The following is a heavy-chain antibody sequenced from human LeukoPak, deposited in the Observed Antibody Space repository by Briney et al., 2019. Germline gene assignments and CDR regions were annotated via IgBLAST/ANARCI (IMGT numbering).Heavy chain of an antibody. CDR3: AREGEIAAAGTVHAFDI. J-gene: IGHJ3*02. CDR1: GGTFSSYA. CDR2: IIPIFGTA. D-gene: IGHD6-13*01. Sequence: VKVSCKASGGTFSSYAISWVRQAPGQGLEWMGGIIPIFGTANYAQKFQGRVTITADKSTSTAYMELSSLRSEDTAIYYCAREGEIAAAGTVHAFDIWGQGTMVTVSS. V-gene: IGHV1-69*06.